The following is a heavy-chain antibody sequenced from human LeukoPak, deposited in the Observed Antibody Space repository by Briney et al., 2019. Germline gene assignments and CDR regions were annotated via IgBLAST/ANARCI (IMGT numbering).Heavy chain of an antibody. CDR3: ARTTWLTASGYDY. CDR1: GYTFTTYH. J-gene: IGHJ4*02. D-gene: IGHD2-21*02. CDR2: MNPYSGDR. V-gene: IGHV1-8*03. Sequence: ASVKVSCKTSGYTFTTYHINWVRQDTGQGLEWLGWMNPYSGDRGYAQKFQGRLSITSDTSISTAYMELSSLRSDDTAVYFCARTTWLTASGYDYWGQGTLVTVSS.